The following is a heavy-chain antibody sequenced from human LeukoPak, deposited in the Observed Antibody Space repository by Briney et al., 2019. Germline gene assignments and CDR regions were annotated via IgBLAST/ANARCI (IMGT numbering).Heavy chain of an antibody. V-gene: IGHV3-23*01. CDR1: GFTFSSYA. Sequence: GGSLRLSCAASGFTFSSYAMSWVRQAPGKGLEWVSAIGGSGGSTCYADSVKGRFTISRDNSKNTLYLQINSPRAEDTAVYYCAKGYSGYDSDFDYWGQGTLVTVSS. CDR2: IGGSGGST. D-gene: IGHD5-12*01. J-gene: IGHJ4*02. CDR3: AKGYSGYDSDFDY.